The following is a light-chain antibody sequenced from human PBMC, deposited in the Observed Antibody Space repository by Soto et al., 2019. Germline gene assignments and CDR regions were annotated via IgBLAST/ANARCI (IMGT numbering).Light chain of an antibody. V-gene: IGLV1-40*01. CDR2: GNS. CDR1: SSNIGAGYD. CDR3: QSYDSSLSGVV. Sequence: QPVLTQPPSVSGAPGQRVTISCTGSSSNIGAGYDVQWYQQLPGTAPKLVIYGNSNRPSGVPDRFSGSKSGTSASLAITGLQAEDAADYYCQSYDSSLSGVVFGGGTKVTVL. J-gene: IGLJ2*01.